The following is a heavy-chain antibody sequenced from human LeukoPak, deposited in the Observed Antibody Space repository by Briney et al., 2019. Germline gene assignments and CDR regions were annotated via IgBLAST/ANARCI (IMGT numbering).Heavy chain of an antibody. V-gene: IGHV4-61*08. D-gene: IGHD5-18*01. Sequence: SETLSLTCTVSGGSVSSGDYYWSWIRQPPGKGLEWIGYIYHSGSTNYNPSLKSRVTISVDTSKNQFSLKLSSVTAADTAVYYCAGAPLGYSYGYYFDYWGQGTLVTVSS. CDR1: GGSVSSGDYY. CDR3: AGAPLGYSYGYYFDY. J-gene: IGHJ4*02. CDR2: IYHSGST.